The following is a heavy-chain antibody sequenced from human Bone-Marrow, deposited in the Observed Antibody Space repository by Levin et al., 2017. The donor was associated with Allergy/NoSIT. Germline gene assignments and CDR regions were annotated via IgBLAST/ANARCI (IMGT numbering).Heavy chain of an antibody. J-gene: IGHJ4*02. CDR2: IYPGDSAT. D-gene: IGHD5-12*01. CDR1: GYTFSNYW. V-gene: IGHV5-51*01. CDR3: ARRRGYSPPEWHFDF. Sequence: GESLKISCTGSGYTFSNYWIGWVRQMPGKGLECMGIIYPGDSATTYSPSFQGQVTMSADKSISTAYLHLSNLQASDTAIYFCARRRGYSPPEWHFDFWGQGTRVTVPS.